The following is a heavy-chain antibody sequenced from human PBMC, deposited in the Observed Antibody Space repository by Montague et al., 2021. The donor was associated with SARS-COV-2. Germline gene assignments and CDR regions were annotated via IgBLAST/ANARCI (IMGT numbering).Heavy chain of an antibody. D-gene: IGHD5-24*01. Sequence: SETLFLTCTVSGPISGYYWTWIRQSAGKGLEWIGRISSSGGIDYNTSLRSRVTMSLDTSKIQLSLKLSSVTAADTAVYYCARQYIGYNRRFDYWGQGALVTVSP. V-gene: IGHV4-4*07. CDR2: ISSSGGI. CDR3: ARQYIGYNRRFDY. J-gene: IGHJ4*02. CDR1: GPISGYY.